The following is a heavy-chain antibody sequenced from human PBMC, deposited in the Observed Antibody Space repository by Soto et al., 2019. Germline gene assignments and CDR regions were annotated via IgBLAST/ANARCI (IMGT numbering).Heavy chain of an antibody. CDR3: AKDGWELLRGFDP. Sequence: GGSLRLSCAASGFIFNTYAMHWVRQAPGKGLEWVSTISGSGGSTYYADSVKGRFTISRDNSKNTLYLQMNSLRAEDTAVYYCAKDGWELLRGFDPWGQGTLVTVSS. J-gene: IGHJ5*02. V-gene: IGHV3-23*01. CDR1: GFIFNTYA. D-gene: IGHD1-26*01. CDR2: ISGSGGST.